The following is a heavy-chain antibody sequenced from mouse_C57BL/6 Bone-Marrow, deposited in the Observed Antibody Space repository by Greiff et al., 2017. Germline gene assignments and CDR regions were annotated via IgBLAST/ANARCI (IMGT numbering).Heavy chain of an antibody. Sequence: EVQLQQSGPVLVKPGASVKMSCKASGYTFTDYYMNWVKQSHGKSLEWIGVINPYNGGTSYNQKFKGKATLTVDKSSSTAYMELNSLTSEDSAVYYCAIYGKPYFDYWGQGTTLTVSS. CDR3: AIYGKPYFDY. CDR1: GYTFTDYY. J-gene: IGHJ2*01. D-gene: IGHD2-1*01. V-gene: IGHV1-19*01. CDR2: INPYNGGT.